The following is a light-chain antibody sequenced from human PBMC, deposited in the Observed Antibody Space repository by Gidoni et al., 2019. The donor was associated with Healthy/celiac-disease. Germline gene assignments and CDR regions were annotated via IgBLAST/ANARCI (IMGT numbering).Light chain of an antibody. CDR1: QSVSNN. CDR3: QQYNNWPPYT. CDR2: GAS. J-gene: IGKJ2*01. V-gene: IGKV3-15*01. Sequence: EIVTTQSPATLSVSPGERATRSCRASQSVSNNLAWYQQKPGQAPRLLIYGASTRATGIPARFSGSGSGTKFTLTISSLQSEDFAVYYCQQYNNWPPYTFGQGTKLEIK.